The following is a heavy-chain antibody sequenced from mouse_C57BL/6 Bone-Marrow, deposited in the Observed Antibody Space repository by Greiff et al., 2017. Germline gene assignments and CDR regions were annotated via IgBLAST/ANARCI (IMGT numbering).Heavy chain of an antibody. CDR1: GYTFTSYG. J-gene: IGHJ1*03. CDR2: IYPRSGNT. CDR3: ARGGGLYWYFDV. V-gene: IGHV1-81*01. Sequence: VQLQQPGAELARPGASVKLSCKASGYTFTSYGISWVKQRPGQGLEWIGEIYPRSGNTYYNEKFKGKATLTADKSSSTAYMELRSLTSEASAVYFCARGGGLYWYFDVWGTGTGVTVSS.